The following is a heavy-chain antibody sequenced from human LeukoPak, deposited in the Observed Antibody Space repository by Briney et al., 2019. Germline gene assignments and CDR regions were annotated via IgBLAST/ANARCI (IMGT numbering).Heavy chain of an antibody. CDR2: INPSGGDT. J-gene: IGHJ4*02. CDR3: ARTYCAEDCSIRYFDY. CDR1: GYTFTSYY. V-gene: IGHV1-46*01. D-gene: IGHD2-21*02. Sequence: ASVKVSCKASGYTFTSYYMHWVRQAPGQGLEWMGIINPSGGDTKYAQKFQGRVTLTRDKSTSTVYMELSSLTSDDTAVYYCARTYCAEDCSIRYFDYWGQGTLVTVSS.